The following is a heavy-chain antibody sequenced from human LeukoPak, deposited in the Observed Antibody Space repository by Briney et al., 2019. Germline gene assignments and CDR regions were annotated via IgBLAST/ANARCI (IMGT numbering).Heavy chain of an antibody. CDR3: ERAQYYYDSIGYYWYFDL. V-gene: IGHV4-61*02. J-gene: IGHJ2*01. CDR2: IYTSGST. CDR1: GGSFSSGSYY. D-gene: IGHD3-22*01. Sequence: SETLSLTCTVSGGSFSSGSYYWSWIRQPAGKGLEWIGRIYTSGSTNYTPSSKKTVTILVDTSTNHISLKLSSVTPANTAVYAGERAQYYYDSIGYYWYFDLWGRGTRVTVSS.